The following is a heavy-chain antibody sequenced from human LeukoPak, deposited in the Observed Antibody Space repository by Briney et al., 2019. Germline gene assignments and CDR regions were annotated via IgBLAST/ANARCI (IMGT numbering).Heavy chain of an antibody. CDR3: ARVVLLWSGELLYYFDY. Sequence: SETLSLTCTVSGFSISSYYWSWIRQPAGKGLEWIGHIYSSGSTNYNPSLKSRVTISVDTSKNQFSLKLSSVTAADTAVYYCARVVLLWSGELLYYFDYWGQGTLVTVSS. D-gene: IGHD3-10*01. J-gene: IGHJ4*02. V-gene: IGHV4-4*07. CDR2: IYSSGST. CDR1: GFSISSYY.